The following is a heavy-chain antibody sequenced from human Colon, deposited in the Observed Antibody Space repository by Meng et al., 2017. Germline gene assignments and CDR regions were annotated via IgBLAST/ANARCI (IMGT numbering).Heavy chain of an antibody. CDR2: TSHSGST. Sequence: QVRLQKSGPGLVKPSETLSLTCAVSGGSISRSDWWSWVRQPPGKGLEWIGETSHSGSTNYSPSLKSRVTISLDKSKNQLSLKLNSVTAADTAVYYCASSDYYRSDYWGQGTLVTVSS. D-gene: IGHD3-22*01. CDR1: GGSISRSDW. V-gene: IGHV4-4*02. J-gene: IGHJ4*02. CDR3: ASSDYYRSDY.